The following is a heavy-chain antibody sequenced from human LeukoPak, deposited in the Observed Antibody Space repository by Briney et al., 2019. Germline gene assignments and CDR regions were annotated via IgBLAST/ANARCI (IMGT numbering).Heavy chain of an antibody. Sequence: PSETLSLTCIVSGGSISSYYWSWIRKPPGKGLEWIGYVYSTGGTSGSTDYNPSLKSRVTISVDTSKNQFSMKLTSVTAADTAVYYCARYRAFDIWGQGTMVTVSS. CDR1: GGSISSYY. J-gene: IGHJ3*02. CDR2: VYSTGGT. V-gene: IGHV4-59*01. CDR3: ARYRAFDI.